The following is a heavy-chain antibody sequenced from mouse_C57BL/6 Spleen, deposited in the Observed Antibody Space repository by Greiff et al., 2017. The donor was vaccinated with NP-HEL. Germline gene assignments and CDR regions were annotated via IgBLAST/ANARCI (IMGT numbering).Heavy chain of an antibody. Sequence: QVQLQQSGTELVKPGASVKLSCKASGYTFTSYWMHWVKQRPGQGLEWIGNINPSNGGTNYNEKFKSKATLTVDKSSSTAYMQLSSLTSEDSAVYYCARSATVVAPGYGMDYWGQGTSVTVSS. CDR2: INPSNGGT. CDR3: ARSATVVAPGYGMDY. V-gene: IGHV1-53*01. CDR1: GYTFTSYW. J-gene: IGHJ4*01. D-gene: IGHD1-1*01.